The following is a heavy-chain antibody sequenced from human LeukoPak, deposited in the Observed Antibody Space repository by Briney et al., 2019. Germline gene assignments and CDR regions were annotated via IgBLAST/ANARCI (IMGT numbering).Heavy chain of an antibody. CDR3: ARGPGYCSSTSCQPLDY. V-gene: IGHV4-34*01. CDR2: INHSGST. CDR1: GGSFSGYY. D-gene: IGHD2-2*01. Sequence: SETLSLTCAVYGGSFSGYYWSWIRQPPGKGLEWIGEINHSGSTNYNPSLKSRVTISVDTSKNQFSLKLSSVTAADTAVYYCARGPGYCSSTSCQPLDYWGQGTLVTVSS. J-gene: IGHJ4*02.